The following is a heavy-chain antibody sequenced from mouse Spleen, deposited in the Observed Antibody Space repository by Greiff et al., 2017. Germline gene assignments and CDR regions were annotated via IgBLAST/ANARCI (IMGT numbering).Heavy chain of an antibody. CDR1: GYTFTSYG. CDR2: IYPRSGNT. CDR3: ARSFATVVASYWYCDV. Sequence: QVQLQQSGAELARPGASVKLSCKASGYTFTSYGISWVKQRTGQGLEWLGEIYPRSGNTYYNEKFKGKATLTADKSASTAYMELRSLTSEDSAVYFCARSFATVVASYWYCDVWGAGTTVTVSS. V-gene: IGHV1-81*01. D-gene: IGHD1-1*01. J-gene: IGHJ1*01.